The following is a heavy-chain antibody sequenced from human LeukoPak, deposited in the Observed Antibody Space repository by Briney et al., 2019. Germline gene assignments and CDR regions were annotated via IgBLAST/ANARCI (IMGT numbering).Heavy chain of an antibody. J-gene: IGHJ3*02. D-gene: IGHD4-23*01. Sequence: EPGGSLRLSCAASGFTFSSYWMHWVRQAPGKGLVWVSRINSDGSSTSYADSVKGRFTISRDNAKNTLYLQMNSLRAEDTAVYYCARTTLVEDAFDIWGQGTMVTVSS. CDR2: INSDGSST. CDR3: ARTTLVEDAFDI. V-gene: IGHV3-74*01. CDR1: GFTFSSYW.